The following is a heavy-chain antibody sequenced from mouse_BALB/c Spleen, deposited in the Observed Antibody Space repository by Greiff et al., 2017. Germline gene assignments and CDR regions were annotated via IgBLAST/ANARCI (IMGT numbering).Heavy chain of an antibody. Sequence: EVKLVESGGGLVKPGGSLKLSCAASGFAFSSYDMSWVRQTPEKRLEWVAYISSGGGSTYYPDTVKGRFTISRDNAKNTLYLQMSSLKSEDTAMYYCARHRNGNYLYYFDYWGQGTTLTVSS. CDR2: ISSGGGST. J-gene: IGHJ2*01. CDR3: ARHRNGNYLYYFDY. CDR1: GFAFSSYD. V-gene: IGHV5-12-1*01. D-gene: IGHD2-1*01.